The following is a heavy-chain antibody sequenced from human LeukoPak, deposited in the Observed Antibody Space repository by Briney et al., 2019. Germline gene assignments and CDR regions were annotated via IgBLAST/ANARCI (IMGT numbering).Heavy chain of an antibody. CDR1: GFTFSKYA. CDR3: ARGYYGDPSQVYYFDY. Sequence: GGSLRLSCAASGFTFSKYAMSWVRQAPGKGLEWVSSISSSGSYIYYADSVKGRFTISRDNAKNSLYLQMNSLRAEDTAVYYCARGYYGDPSQVYYFDYWGQGTLVTVSS. V-gene: IGHV3-21*01. CDR2: ISSSGSYI. J-gene: IGHJ4*02. D-gene: IGHD4-17*01.